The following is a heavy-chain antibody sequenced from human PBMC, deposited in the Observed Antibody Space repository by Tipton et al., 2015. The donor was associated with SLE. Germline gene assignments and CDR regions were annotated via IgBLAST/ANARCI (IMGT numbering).Heavy chain of an antibody. CDR3: ARAGQQLVQSAYWYFDL. D-gene: IGHD6-13*01. CDR1: GYSISSGYY. Sequence: TLSLTCAVSGYSISSGYYWGWIRQPPGKGLEWIGSIYHSGSTYYNPSLKSRVTISVDTSKNQFSLKLSSVTAADTALYYCARAGQQLVQSAYWYFDLWGRGTLVTVSS. V-gene: IGHV4-38-2*01. J-gene: IGHJ2*01. CDR2: IYHSGST.